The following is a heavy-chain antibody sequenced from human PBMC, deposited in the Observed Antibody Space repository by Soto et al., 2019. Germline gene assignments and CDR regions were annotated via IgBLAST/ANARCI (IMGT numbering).Heavy chain of an antibody. D-gene: IGHD1-26*01. CDR2: IYYSGST. CDR1: GGSISSYY. CDR3: ARVWEVDWFDP. V-gene: IGHV4-59*01. J-gene: IGHJ5*02. Sequence: QVQLQESGPGLVKPSETLSLTCTVSGGSISSYYWSWIRQPPGKGLEWIGYIYYSGSTNYNPSLKSRVTISVDTSKNQFSLKLSSVTAADTVVYYCARVWEVDWFDPWGQGTLVTVSS.